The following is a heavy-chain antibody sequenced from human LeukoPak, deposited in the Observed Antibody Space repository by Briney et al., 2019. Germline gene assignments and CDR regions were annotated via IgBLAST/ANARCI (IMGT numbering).Heavy chain of an antibody. CDR1: GFTVSSNY. Sequence: GGSLRLSCAASGFTVSSNYMSWVRQAPGKGLEWVSVIYRGGSTYYTDSVKGRFTISRDKSKNTLYLQMNSPRAEDTAVYYCARWTSYYDPHAFDIWGQGTMVTVSS. CDR3: ARWTSYYDPHAFDI. CDR2: IYRGGST. J-gene: IGHJ3*02. V-gene: IGHV3-53*01. D-gene: IGHD3/OR15-3a*01.